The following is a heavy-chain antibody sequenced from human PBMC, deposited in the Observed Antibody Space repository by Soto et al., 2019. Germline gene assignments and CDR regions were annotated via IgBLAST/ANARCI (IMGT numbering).Heavy chain of an antibody. CDR2: ISSGGGTI. D-gene: IGHD4-17*01. CDR1: GFSFSDYY. J-gene: IGHJ4*02. CDR3: ARRLYCDYVFDY. V-gene: IGHV3-11*01. Sequence: QVQLVESGGGLVKPGGSLRLSCAASGFSFSDYYMNWIRQAPEKGLEWLSYISSGGGTIYFADSVKGRFTISRDNAKNSLYMQLISLRAEDTAVYYCARRLYCDYVFDYWGQGTLVTVSS.